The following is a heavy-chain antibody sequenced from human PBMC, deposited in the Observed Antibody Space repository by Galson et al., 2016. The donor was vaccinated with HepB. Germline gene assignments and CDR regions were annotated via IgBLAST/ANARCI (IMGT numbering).Heavy chain of an antibody. D-gene: IGHD3-10*02. CDR3: AKRHEYCPPGVCSVDY. J-gene: IGHJ4*02. Sequence: SLRLSCAASGFTFNKYGMHWVRQAPGKGLEWVAADSVHGGRKFYADAVKGRFTISRDSANNMLFLQMTSLRADDTAVYYCAKRHEYCPPGVCSVDYWGQGTLVSVSS. CDR2: DSVHGGRK. V-gene: IGHV3-30*18. CDR1: GFTFNKYG.